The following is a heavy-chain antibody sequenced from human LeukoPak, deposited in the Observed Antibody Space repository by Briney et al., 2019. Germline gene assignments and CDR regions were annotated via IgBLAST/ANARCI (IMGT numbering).Heavy chain of an antibody. CDR2: ISYVESET. CDR3: AKDLYTSGGILDY. D-gene: IGHD2-2*02. J-gene: IGHJ4*02. Sequence: PGRSLRLSCEASGFTFTDYGMHWVRQAPGKGLERLAVISYVESETYYADSVKGRFTISRDNSKNMVYLRMNSLRVEDTAFYYCAKDLYTSGGILDYWGQGTLVTVSS. V-gene: IGHV3-30*18. CDR1: GFTFTDYG.